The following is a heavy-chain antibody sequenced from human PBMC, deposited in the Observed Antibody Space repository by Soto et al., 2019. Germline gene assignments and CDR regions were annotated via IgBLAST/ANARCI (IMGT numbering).Heavy chain of an antibody. CDR3: ARVPSP. J-gene: IGHJ5*02. Sequence: SETLSLTCAVSGDSISSCGYSWSWIRQPPGKGLEWIGYIYHSGSTYYNPSLKSRVTISVDRSKNQFSLKLSSVTAADTAVYYCARVPSPWGQGTLVTVSS. CDR1: GDSISSCGYS. CDR2: IYHSGST. V-gene: IGHV4-30-2*01.